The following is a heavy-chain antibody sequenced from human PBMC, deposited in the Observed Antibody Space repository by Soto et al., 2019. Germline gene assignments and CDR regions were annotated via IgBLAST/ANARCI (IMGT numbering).Heavy chain of an antibody. D-gene: IGHD3-3*01. J-gene: IGHJ4*02. V-gene: IGHV1-24*01. CDR3: ATEHTLYYDFWSGPYFDY. Sequence: ASVKVSCKVSGYTLTELSMHWVRQAPGKGVEWMGGFDPEDGETIYAQKFQGRVTMTEDTSTDTAYMELSSLRSEDTAVYYCATEHTLYYDFWSGPYFDYWGQGTLVTVST. CDR2: FDPEDGET. CDR1: GYTLTELS.